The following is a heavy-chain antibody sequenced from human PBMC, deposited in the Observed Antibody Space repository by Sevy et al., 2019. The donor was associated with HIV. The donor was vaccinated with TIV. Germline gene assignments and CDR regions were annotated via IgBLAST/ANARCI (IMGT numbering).Heavy chain of an antibody. D-gene: IGHD5-12*01. Sequence: GGSLRLSCAASGFTFSSYAMHWVRQAPGKGLEWVAVISYDGSNKYYADSVKGRFTISRDNSKNTLYLEMNSLRTEDTAVYYCARDRTKMATRIFDYWGQGTLVTVSS. J-gene: IGHJ4*02. CDR3: ARDRTKMATRIFDY. V-gene: IGHV3-30*04. CDR2: ISYDGSNK. CDR1: GFTFSSYA.